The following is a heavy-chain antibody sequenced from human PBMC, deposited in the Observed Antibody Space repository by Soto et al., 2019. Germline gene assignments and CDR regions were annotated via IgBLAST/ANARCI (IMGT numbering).Heavy chain of an antibody. CDR1: GFTFSSYA. V-gene: IGHV3-23*01. CDR2: ISGSGGST. CDR3: AKDRLGYCTNGVCSDAFDI. D-gene: IGHD2-8*01. Sequence: PGGSLRLSCAASGFTFSSYAMSWVRQAPGKGLEWVSAISGSGGSTYYADSVKGRFTISRDNSKNTLYLQMNSLRAEDTAVYYCAKDRLGYCTNGVCSDAFDIWGQGTMVTVSS. J-gene: IGHJ3*02.